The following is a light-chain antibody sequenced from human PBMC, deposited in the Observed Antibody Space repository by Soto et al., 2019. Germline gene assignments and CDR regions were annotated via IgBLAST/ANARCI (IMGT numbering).Light chain of an antibody. V-gene: IGLV1-44*01. J-gene: IGLJ2*01. Sequence: QSVLTQPPSASGTPGQRVTISCSGNSSNIGGNTVNWYQQLPGTAPKLLIYMSSHRPSGVPDRFSGSMSDSSASLAISGLQSEDEATYFCAGWDDSLNGVVFGGGTKVTVL. CDR3: AGWDDSLNGVV. CDR2: MSS. CDR1: SSNIGGNT.